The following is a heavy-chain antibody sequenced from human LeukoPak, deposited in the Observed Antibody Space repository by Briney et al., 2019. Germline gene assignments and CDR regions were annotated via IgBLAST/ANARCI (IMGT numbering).Heavy chain of an antibody. J-gene: IGHJ6*02. CDR3: ARDPNYGMDV. CDR1: GGTFSNYA. V-gene: IGHV1-69*13. CDR2: INPNSGGT. Sequence: SVNVSCTASGGTFSNYAINWVRQAPGQGLEWMGRINPNSGGTNYVQKFQGRVTITADESTSTAYMEPSSLRSEDTAVYYCARDPNYGMDVWGQGTTVTVSS.